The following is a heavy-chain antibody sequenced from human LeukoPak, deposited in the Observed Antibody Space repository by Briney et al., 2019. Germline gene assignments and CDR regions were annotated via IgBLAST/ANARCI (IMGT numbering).Heavy chain of an antibody. CDR3: ARQGYYGSGSYQGDYNWFDP. CDR1: GYSFTSHW. D-gene: IGHD3-10*01. J-gene: IGHJ5*02. Sequence: GESLKISCKGSGYSFTSHWIGWVRQMPGKGLEWMGIIYPGDSDTRYSPSFQGQVTISADKSISTAYLQWSSLKASDTAMYYCARQGYYGSGSYQGDYNWFDPWGQGTLVTVSS. CDR2: IYPGDSDT. V-gene: IGHV5-51*01.